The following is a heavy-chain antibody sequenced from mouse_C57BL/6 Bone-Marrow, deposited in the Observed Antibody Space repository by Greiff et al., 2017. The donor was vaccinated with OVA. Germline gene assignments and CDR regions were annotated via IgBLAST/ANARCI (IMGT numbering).Heavy chain of an antibody. Sequence: EVKVVESGGGLVKPGGSLKLSCAASGFTFSSYAMSWVSQTPEQRLEWVATISAGGSYTYYPDKVKGRFTITGDNAKNNLYLQMSHLKSEDTAMYYCARDSQARYYLDYWGQGTTLTVSS. CDR1: GFTFSSYA. CDR2: ISAGGSYT. CDR3: ARDSQARYYLDY. V-gene: IGHV5-4*01. D-gene: IGHD3-2*02. J-gene: IGHJ2*01.